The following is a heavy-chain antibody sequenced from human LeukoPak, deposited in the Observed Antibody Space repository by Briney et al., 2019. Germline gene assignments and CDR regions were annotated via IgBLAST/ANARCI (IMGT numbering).Heavy chain of an antibody. V-gene: IGHV4-59*05. J-gene: IGHJ4*02. CDR3: ARLPKITMVRGVIK. CDR1: GGSISSYY. D-gene: IGHD3-10*01. Sequence: PSETLSLTCTVSGGSISSYYWSWIRQPPGKGLEWIGSIYYSGSTYYNPSLKSRVTISVDTSKNQFSLKLSSVTAADAAVYYCARLPKITMVRGVIKWGQGTLVTVSS. CDR2: IYYSGST.